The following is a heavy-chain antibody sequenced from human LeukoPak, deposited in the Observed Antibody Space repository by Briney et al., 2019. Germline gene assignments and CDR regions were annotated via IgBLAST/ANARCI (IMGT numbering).Heavy chain of an antibody. D-gene: IGHD4-17*01. CDR2: ITSSGSHM. J-gene: IGHJ4*02. CDR3: ASFMTTVTIPDY. CDR1: GFTFRSYS. Sequence: GGSLRLSCAASGFTFRSYSMNWVRQAPGRRLEWLSSITSSGSHMYYADSVKGRFTISRDNAKSSLYLQMNSLSAEDTAVYYCASFMTTVTIPDYWGQGTLVTVSS. V-gene: IGHV3-21*01.